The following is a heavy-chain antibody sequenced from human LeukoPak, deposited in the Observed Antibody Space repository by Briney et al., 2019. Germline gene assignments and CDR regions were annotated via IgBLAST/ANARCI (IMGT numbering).Heavy chain of an antibody. Sequence: SETLSLTCTVSGGSISSYYWSWIRQPPGKGLEWIGCIYYSGSTNYNPSFKSRVTISVDTSKNQFSLKLSSVTAADTAVYYCAGGPTGDYVPLVYWGQGTLVTVSS. CDR3: AGGPTGDYVPLVY. V-gene: IGHV4-59*12. CDR2: IYYSGST. CDR1: GGSISSYY. J-gene: IGHJ4*02. D-gene: IGHD4-17*01.